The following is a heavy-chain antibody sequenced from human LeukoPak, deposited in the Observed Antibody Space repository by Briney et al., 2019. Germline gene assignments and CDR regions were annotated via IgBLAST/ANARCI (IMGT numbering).Heavy chain of an antibody. CDR3: ARDIVVVPAATDYYYYMDV. CDR1: GGSISSYY. V-gene: IGHV4-59*01. Sequence: SETLSLTCTVSGGSISSYYWSWIRQPPGKGLEWIGYVYYSGSTNYNPSLKSRVTISVDTSKNQFSLKLSSVTAADTAVYYCARDIVVVPAATDYYYYMDVWGKGTTVTVSS. D-gene: IGHD2-2*01. CDR2: VYYSGST. J-gene: IGHJ6*03.